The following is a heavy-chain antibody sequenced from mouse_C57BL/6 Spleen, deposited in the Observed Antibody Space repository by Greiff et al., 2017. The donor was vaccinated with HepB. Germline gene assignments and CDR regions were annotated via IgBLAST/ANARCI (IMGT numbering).Heavy chain of an antibody. J-gene: IGHJ2*01. D-gene: IGHD4-1*01. CDR2: IYPGDGDT. Sequence: VKLMESGAELVKPGASVKISCKASGYAFRSYWMNWVKQRPGKGLEWIGQIYPGDGDTNYNGKFKGKATLTADKASSTAYMQLSILTSEDSAFYFWARDWDRFDYWGQGTTLTVSS. CDR3: ARDWDRFDY. CDR1: GYAFRSYW. V-gene: IGHV1-80*01.